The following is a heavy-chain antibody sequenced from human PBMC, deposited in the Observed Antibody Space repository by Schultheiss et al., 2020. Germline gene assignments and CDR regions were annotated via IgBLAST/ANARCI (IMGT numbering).Heavy chain of an antibody. Sequence: GGSLRLSCAASGFTFSSYGMHWVRQAPGKGLEWVGRIKSKTDGGTTDYAAPVKGRFTISRDDSKNTLYLQMNSLKTEDTAVYYCTTGGWSNWFDPWGQGTLVTVSS. CDR2: IKSKTDGGTT. CDR1: GFTFSSYG. J-gene: IGHJ5*02. V-gene: IGHV3-15*01. D-gene: IGHD2-15*01. CDR3: TTGGWSNWFDP.